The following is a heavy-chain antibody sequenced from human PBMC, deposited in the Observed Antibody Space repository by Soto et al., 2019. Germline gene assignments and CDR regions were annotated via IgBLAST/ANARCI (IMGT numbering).Heavy chain of an antibody. V-gene: IGHV1-69*13. CDR1: GGTFSSYP. D-gene: IGHD3-10*01. CDR3: ARDYYGSGSYYNPAFDY. J-gene: IGHJ4*02. Sequence: GASVKVSCKASGGTFSSYPISWVRQAPGQGLEWMGGIIPIFGTANYAQKFQGRVTITADESTSTAYMELSSLRSEDTAVYYCARDYYGSGSYYNPAFDYWGQGTLVTVSS. CDR2: IIPIFGTA.